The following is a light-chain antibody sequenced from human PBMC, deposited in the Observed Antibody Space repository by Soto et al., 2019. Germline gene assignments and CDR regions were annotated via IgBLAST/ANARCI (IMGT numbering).Light chain of an antibody. V-gene: IGKV3-15*01. J-gene: IGKJ1*01. CDR3: LQYHNLWA. CDR2: RAS. CDR1: QNIYSN. Sequence: ILMTLSPATLSVSPCERATLYCSTSQNIYSNVAWYQQRPGQAPRLLIYRASTRATGIPARFSGSGSGTEFTLTISSLQSEDFTVYSCLQYHNLWAFGQGTKVDIK.